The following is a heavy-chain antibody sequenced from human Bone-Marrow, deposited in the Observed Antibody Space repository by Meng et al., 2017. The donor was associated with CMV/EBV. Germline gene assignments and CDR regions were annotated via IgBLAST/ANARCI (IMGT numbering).Heavy chain of an antibody. Sequence: GESLKISCAACGFTFSSYDMHWVRQATGKGLEWVSAIGTAGDTYYPGSVKGQFTISRDNAKNSLYLQMNSLRAEDTAVYYCAKDRPSRYCSGGSCYSIYGWGQGTLVTVSS. CDR3: AKDRPSRYCSGGSCYSIYG. J-gene: IGHJ4*02. CDR1: GFTFSSYD. CDR2: IGTAGDT. D-gene: IGHD2-15*01. V-gene: IGHV3-13*03.